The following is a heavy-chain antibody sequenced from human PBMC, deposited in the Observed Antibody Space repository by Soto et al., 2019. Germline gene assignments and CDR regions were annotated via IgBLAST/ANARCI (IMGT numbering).Heavy chain of an antibody. V-gene: IGHV3-33*08. CDR3: ARDDIKLTGDLIEAGAFDI. Sequence: GGSLRLSCAASGFTFSSYGMHWVRQAPGKGLEWVAVIWYDGSNKYYADSVKGRFTISRDNSKNTLYLQMNSLRAEDTAVYYCARDDIKLTGDLIEAGAFDIWGQGTMVTVSS. CDR2: IWYDGSNK. CDR1: GFTFSSYG. J-gene: IGHJ3*02. D-gene: IGHD7-27*01.